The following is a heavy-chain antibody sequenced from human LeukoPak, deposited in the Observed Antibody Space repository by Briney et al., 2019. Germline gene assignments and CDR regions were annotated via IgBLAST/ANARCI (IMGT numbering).Heavy chain of an antibody. CDR3: ARRYDYVWRYLPD. V-gene: IGHV4-39*01. J-gene: IGHJ4*02. CDR2: IYYSGST. CDR1: GGSISSSSYY. D-gene: IGHD3-16*01. Sequence: PSETLSLTCTVSGGSISSSSYYWGWIRQPPGKGLEWIGSIYYSGSTYYNPSLKSRVTISVDTSKNQFSLKLSSVTAADTAVYYCARRYDYVWRYLPDWGQGTLVTVSS.